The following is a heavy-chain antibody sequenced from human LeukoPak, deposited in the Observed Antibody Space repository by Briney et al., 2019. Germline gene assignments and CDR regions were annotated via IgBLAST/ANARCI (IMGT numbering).Heavy chain of an antibody. J-gene: IGHJ6*03. CDR1: GYTFTGYY. Sequence: ASVKVSCKASGYTFTGYYMHWVRQAPGQGLEWMGWINPNSGGTNYAQKFQGRVTMTRDTSISTAYMELSRLRSDDTAVYYCARDLQLGMGYYYYYMDVWGKGTTVTVSS. CDR2: INPNSGGT. D-gene: IGHD1-1*01. CDR3: ARDLQLGMGYYYYYMDV. V-gene: IGHV1-2*02.